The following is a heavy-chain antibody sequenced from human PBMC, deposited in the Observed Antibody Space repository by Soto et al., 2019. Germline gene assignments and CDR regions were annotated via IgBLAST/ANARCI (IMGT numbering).Heavy chain of an antibody. CDR1: GGTFSSYA. CDR3: AREDSEGYCSGGSCPPGAFDI. V-gene: IGHV1-69*06. D-gene: IGHD2-15*01. CDR2: IIPIFGTA. Sequence: GASVKVSCKASGGTFSSYAISWVRQAPGQGLEWMGGIIPIFGTANYAQKCQGRVTITADKSTSTAYMELSSLRSEDTAVYYCAREDSEGYCSGGSCPPGAFDIWRQGTMVPVSS. J-gene: IGHJ3*02.